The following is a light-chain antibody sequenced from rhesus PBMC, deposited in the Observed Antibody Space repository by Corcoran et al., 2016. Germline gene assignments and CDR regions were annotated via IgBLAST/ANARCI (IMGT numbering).Light chain of an antibody. Sequence: DIQMTQSPSSLSASVGDTVTITCRASQDISSYLNWFQQKPGKAPKVLIYEASRLESGVPSRFSGSGSGTDYTLTISSLQPEYFAAYYCLQHNSYPLTFCGGTKVEIK. CDR3: LQHNSYPLT. V-gene: IGKV1-28*03. CDR2: EAS. CDR1: QDISSY. J-gene: IGKJ4*01.